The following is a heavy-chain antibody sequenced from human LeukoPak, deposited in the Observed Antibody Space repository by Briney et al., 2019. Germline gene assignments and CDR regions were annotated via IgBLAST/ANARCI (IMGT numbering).Heavy chain of an antibody. D-gene: IGHD3-22*01. V-gene: IGHV3-33*01. J-gene: IGHJ4*02. CDR1: GFTFSSYG. Sequence: PGRSLRLSCAASGFTFSSYGMHWVRQAPGKGLEWVAVIWYDGSNKYYADSVKGRFTISRDNSKNTLYLQMNSLRAEDTAVYYCARDNRYYDSSGYYHSHFIDYWGQGTLVTVSS. CDR2: IWYDGSNK. CDR3: ARDNRYYDSSGYYHSHFIDY.